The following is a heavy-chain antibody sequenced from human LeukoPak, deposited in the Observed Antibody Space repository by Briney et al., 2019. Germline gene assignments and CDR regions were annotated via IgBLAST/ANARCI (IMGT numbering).Heavy chain of an antibody. V-gene: IGHV4-30-4*01. J-gene: IGHJ4*02. D-gene: IGHD1-26*01. CDR2: IYYSGST. CDR1: GGSISSGDYY. Sequence: PSETLSLTCTVSGGSISSGDYYWSWIRQPPGKGLKWMGYIYYSGSTHYNPSLKSRVTISVDTSKNQFSLTLTSVTAADTAIYYCSRESGAFCPFGYWGQGTLVIVPP. CDR3: SRESGAFCPFGY.